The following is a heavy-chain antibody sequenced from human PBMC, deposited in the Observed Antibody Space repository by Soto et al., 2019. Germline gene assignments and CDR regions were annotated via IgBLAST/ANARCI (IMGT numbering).Heavy chain of an antibody. CDR3: AMNPHRSNSGYDLVDY. Sequence: KPSETLSLTCTVSGGSISSGDYYWSWIRQPPGKGLEWIGYIYYSGSTYYNPSLKSRVTISVDTSKNQFSLKLSSVTAADTAVYYCAMNPHRSNSGYDLVDYWGQGTLVTVSS. CDR1: GGSISSGDYY. V-gene: IGHV4-30-4*01. D-gene: IGHD5-12*01. CDR2: IYYSGST. J-gene: IGHJ4*02.